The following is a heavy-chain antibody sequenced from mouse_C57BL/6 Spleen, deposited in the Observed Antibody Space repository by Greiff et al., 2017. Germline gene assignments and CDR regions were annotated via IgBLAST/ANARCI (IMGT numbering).Heavy chain of an antibody. CDR3: ARGIYYYGSRLGYFDY. D-gene: IGHD1-1*01. V-gene: IGHV1-18*01. CDR2: INPNNGGT. Sequence: EVQLQQSGPELVKPGASVKIPCKASGYTFTDYNMDWVKQSHGKSLEWIGDINPNNGGTIYNQKFKGKATLTVDKASSTAYMELRSLTSEDTAVYYCARGIYYYGSRLGYFDYWGQGTTLTVSS. J-gene: IGHJ2*01. CDR1: GYTFTDYN.